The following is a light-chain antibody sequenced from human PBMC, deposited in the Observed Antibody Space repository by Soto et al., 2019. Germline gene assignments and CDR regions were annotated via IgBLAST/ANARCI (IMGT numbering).Light chain of an antibody. V-gene: IGKV1-39*01. J-gene: IGKJ2*01. Sequence: DIQMTQSPSYLSASVGDRVTITCRASQSISSYLNWYQQKPGKAPKLLIYAASSLQSGVPSRFSGSGSGTDFTLTISSLQPEDFATYYCQQSYSTPYTFGQGNKLENK. CDR1: QSISSY. CDR3: QQSYSTPYT. CDR2: AAS.